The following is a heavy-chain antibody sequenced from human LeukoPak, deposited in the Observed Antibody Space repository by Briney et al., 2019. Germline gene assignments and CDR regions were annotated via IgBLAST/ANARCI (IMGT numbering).Heavy chain of an antibody. CDR3: AIRTPNPSEY. CDR1: GASISSSNW. V-gene: IGHV4-4*02. CDR2: IYPSGST. D-gene: IGHD1-14*01. J-gene: IGHJ4*02. Sequence: SETLSLTCAVSGASISSSNWWTWIRQPPGQGLEWVGDIYPSGSTSYNPSLNSRVTISIDKSKNQFSLNLNSVTAADTAVYYCAIRTPNPSEYWGQGTLVTVSS.